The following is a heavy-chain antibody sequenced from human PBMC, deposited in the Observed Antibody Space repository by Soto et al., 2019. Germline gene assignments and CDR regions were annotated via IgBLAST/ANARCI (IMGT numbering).Heavy chain of an antibody. D-gene: IGHD2-15*01. CDR3: AGSQGSGGCCDLGAFDI. CDR2: INPSSGST. V-gene: IGHV1-46*01. CDR1: GYTFINFF. J-gene: IGHJ3*02. Sequence: QVQLVQSGAEVQKPGASVKISCETSGYTFINFFIHWVRQAPGHGHEWVGIINPSSGSTTYSQKFQGRVTMTMYTSTNTVYMEVSSLRSDDTAGDYCAGSQGSGGCCDLGAFDILGQGLMVAFSS.